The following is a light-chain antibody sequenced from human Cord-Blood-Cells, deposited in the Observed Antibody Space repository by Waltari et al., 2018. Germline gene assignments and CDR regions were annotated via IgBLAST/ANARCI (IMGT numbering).Light chain of an antibody. CDR3: SSYTSSSPYV. Sequence: QSALTQPASVSGSPGQSITISCTGTSSDVGGYNYVSWYQQHPGKAPKLMIYDVSHRPSGVSNRFSGSKSGNTASLTISGLQADDEADYYGSSYTSSSPYVCGTGTKVTGL. V-gene: IGLV2-14*01. CDR2: DVS. CDR1: SSDVGGYNY. J-gene: IGLJ1*01.